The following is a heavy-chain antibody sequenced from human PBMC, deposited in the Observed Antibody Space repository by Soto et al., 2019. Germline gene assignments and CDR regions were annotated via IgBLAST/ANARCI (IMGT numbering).Heavy chain of an antibody. V-gene: IGHV4-34*02. D-gene: IGHD3-10*01. Sequence: QVHVEQRGAGLLKPSETLSLTCDVYGGSFSGNYWSWIRQAPGKGLEWIVEINHSGSPNYNPSLQGRVSVSVDTSKTHFSLKLSSVTAADTAVYYCATFPPEGRAATPRGDDAFDIWGQGTLVTVSS. CDR2: INHSGSP. CDR1: GGSFSGNY. CDR3: ATFPPEGRAATPRGDDAFDI. J-gene: IGHJ3*02.